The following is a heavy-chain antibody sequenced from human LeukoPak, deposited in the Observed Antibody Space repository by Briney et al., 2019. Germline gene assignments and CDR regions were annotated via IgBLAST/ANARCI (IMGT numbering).Heavy chain of an antibody. J-gene: IGHJ3*02. CDR1: GYTFTSYY. CDR2: IIPIFGTA. V-gene: IGHV1-69*13. D-gene: IGHD6-13*01. CDR3: ARNLLAGDDAFDI. Sequence: SVKVSCKASGYTFTSYYMHWVRQAPGQGLEWMGGIIPIFGTANYAQKFQGRVTITADESTSTAYMELSSLRSEDTAVYYCARNLLAGDDAFDIWGQGTMVTVSS.